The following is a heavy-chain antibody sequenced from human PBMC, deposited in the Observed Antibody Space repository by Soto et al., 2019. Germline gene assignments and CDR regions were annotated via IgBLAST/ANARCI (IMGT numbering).Heavy chain of an antibody. CDR1: EFIFSNFW. V-gene: IGHV3-7*03. D-gene: IGHD2-2*01. CDR2: INEDGSYK. CDR3: AKGTVVSCSSTSCLITAFDY. Sequence: GGSLRLSCAASEFIFSNFWMGWVRQAPGKGLEWVANINEDGSYKMYADSVQGRFTISRDNAKNSLYLHMNSLRADDSALYYCAKGTVVSCSSTSCLITAFDYWGQGTLVTVSS. J-gene: IGHJ4*02.